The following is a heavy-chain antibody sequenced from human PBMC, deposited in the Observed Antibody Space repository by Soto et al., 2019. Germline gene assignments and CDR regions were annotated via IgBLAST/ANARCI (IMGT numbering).Heavy chain of an antibody. V-gene: IGHV3-15*01. D-gene: IGHD5-12*01. J-gene: IGHJ6*02. CDR3: TTDRGYSGSHSYYYGMDF. CDR2: IKRKTDGGTT. CDR1: GFTFSNAW. Sequence: EVQLVESGGGLVKPGGSLRLSCAASGFTFSNAWMSWVRQAPGKGLEWVGRIKRKTDGGTTDYAAPVKGRFTISRDDSKNTLYLQMNRLKTEDTAVYYCTTDRGYSGSHSYYYGMDFWGQGTTVTVSS.